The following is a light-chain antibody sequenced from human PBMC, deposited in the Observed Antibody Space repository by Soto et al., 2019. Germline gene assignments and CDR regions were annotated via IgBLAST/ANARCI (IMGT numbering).Light chain of an antibody. CDR1: QSISSW. V-gene: IGKV1-5*03. J-gene: IGKJ1*01. CDR3: QQYNSYSWT. CDR2: KAS. Sequence: DIQMTQSPSTLSASVGERVTITCGASQSISSWLAWYQQKKGKAPKLLIYKASSLESGVPSRLRGSGYGTELTITISSMQNDDFATYYCQQYNSYSWTFGHGTKVDIK.